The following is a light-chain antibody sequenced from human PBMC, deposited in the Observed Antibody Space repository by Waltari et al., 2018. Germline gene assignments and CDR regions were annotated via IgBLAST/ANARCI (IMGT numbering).Light chain of an antibody. CDR3: QVWHSSTVI. V-gene: IGLV3-21*02. J-gene: IGLJ2*01. CDR2: DDS. CDR1: NIGAER. Sequence: SYVLTQPPSVSVAPGQTARFTCGGDNIGAERVHWYQQRPGQAPVLVVYDDSDRPAGIPERFSGSNSGNTATLSISRVEAGDEADYYCQVWHSSTVIFGGGTKLTVL.